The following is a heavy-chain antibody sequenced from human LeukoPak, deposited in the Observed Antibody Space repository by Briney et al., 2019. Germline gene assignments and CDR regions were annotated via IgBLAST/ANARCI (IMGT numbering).Heavy chain of an antibody. CDR2: IYTSGST. J-gene: IGHJ5*02. CDR1: GGSISSYY. V-gene: IGHV4-4*07. D-gene: IGHD1-7*01. Sequence: PSETLSLTCTVSGGSISSYYWSWIRQPAGKGLEWIGRIYTSGSTNYNPSLKSRVTMSVDTSKNQFSLKLSSVTAADTAVYYCARDLSPHWNYDWFDPWGQGTLVTVSS. CDR3: ARDLSPHWNYDWFDP.